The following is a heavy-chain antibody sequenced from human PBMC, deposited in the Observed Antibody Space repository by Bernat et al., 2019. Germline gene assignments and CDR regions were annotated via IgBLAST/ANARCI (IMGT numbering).Heavy chain of an antibody. D-gene: IGHD3-16*02. Sequence: EVQLVETGGGLIQPGGSLRLSCAASGFTVSSNYMSWVRQAPGKGLEWVSVIYSGGSTYYAGSVKGRFLNARDNSQKALYLQMNSLKTEDKAVYYCGGAGRYYDYIWGSYRVNDAFDIWGQGTMVTVSS. J-gene: IGHJ3*02. CDR3: GGAGRYYDYIWGSYRVNDAFDI. V-gene: IGHV3-53*05. CDR1: GFTVSSNY. CDR2: IYSGGST.